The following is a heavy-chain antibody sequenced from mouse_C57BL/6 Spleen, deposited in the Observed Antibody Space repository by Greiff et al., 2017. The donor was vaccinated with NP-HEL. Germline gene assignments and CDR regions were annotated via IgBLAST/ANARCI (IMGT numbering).Heavy chain of an antibody. CDR3: ASAPIKAMDY. CDR1: GYTFTSYW. Sequence: VKLQQPGAELVKPGASVKVSCKASGYTFTSYWMHWVKQRPGQGLEWIGRIHPSDSDTNYNQKFKGKATLTVDKSSNTAYLQLSSLTSEDTAIYYCASAPIKAMDYWGQGTSVTVSS. CDR2: IHPSDSDT. V-gene: IGHV1-74*01. D-gene: IGHD6-1*01. J-gene: IGHJ4*01.